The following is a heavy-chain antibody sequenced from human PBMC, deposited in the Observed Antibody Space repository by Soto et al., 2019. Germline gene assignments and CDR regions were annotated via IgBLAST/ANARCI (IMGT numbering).Heavy chain of an antibody. D-gene: IGHD6-19*01. J-gene: IGHJ6*02. Sequence: PGGSLSLCCAASGFTFSNYGPHGVRPGAGKGLEWVSVISYDGSNKYYADSVKGRFTISRDNSKNTLYLQMNSLRAECTAVYYCARDRVAVPGWESDYYDYGMDVWGQGTTVTVS. CDR1: GFTFSNYG. CDR2: ISYDGSNK. CDR3: ARDRVAVPGWESDYYDYGMDV. V-gene: IGHV3-30*05.